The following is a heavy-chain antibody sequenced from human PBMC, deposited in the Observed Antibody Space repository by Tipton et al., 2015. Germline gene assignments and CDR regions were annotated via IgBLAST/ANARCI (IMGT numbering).Heavy chain of an antibody. J-gene: IGHJ4*02. D-gene: IGHD2-8*01. V-gene: IGHV4-59*01. CDR2: ISHSGNT. CDR3: ARTDALGPFDY. Sequence: TLSLTCSVSSDSISKYYWSWIRQPPGKGLEWIGSISHSGNTYYNPSLKSRVTMSRDTSKNQFSLRLSSVTAADTAVYFCARTDALGPFDYWGLGTLVTVSS. CDR1: SDSISKYY.